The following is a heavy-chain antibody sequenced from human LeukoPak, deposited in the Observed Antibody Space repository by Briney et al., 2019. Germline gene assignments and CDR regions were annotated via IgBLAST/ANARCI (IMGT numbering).Heavy chain of an antibody. CDR3: TTGSYYDTTDY. CDR2: IKSKSDGGTT. Sequence: PGGSLRLSCAASGFTFSSYGMHWVRQAPGKGLEWVGRIKSKSDGGTTDYAAPVEGRFTISRDDSKNTLYLQMNSLKTEDTAVYYCTTGSYYDTTDYWGQGTLVTVSS. D-gene: IGHD3-22*01. J-gene: IGHJ4*02. V-gene: IGHV3-15*01. CDR1: GFTFSSYG.